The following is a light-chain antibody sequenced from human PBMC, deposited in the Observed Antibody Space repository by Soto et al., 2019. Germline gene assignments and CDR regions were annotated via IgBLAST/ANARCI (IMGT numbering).Light chain of an antibody. CDR3: SSYTISSTLV. CDR1: SSDVGGYNY. J-gene: IGLJ1*01. CDR2: DVS. Sequence: QSALNQDASVSGSPGQSITISCTGTSSDVGGYNYVSWYQQYPGKAPKLMIYDVSNRPSGVSNRFSGSKSGNTASLTISGLQPEDEADYYCSSYTISSTLVFGTGTKLTVL. V-gene: IGLV2-14*01.